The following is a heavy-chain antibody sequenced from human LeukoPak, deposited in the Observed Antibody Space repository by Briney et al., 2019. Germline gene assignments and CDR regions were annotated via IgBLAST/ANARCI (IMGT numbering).Heavy chain of an antibody. CDR3: ARTTEGGYAYDYFYYYYMDV. D-gene: IGHD5-18*01. CDR2: INHSGST. CDR1: GGPFSGYY. V-gene: IGHV4-34*01. J-gene: IGHJ6*03. Sequence: SETLSLTCAVYGGPFSGYYWSWIRQPPGKGLEWIGEINHSGSTNYNPSLKSRVTISVDTSKNQFSLKLSSVTAADTAVYYCARTTEGGYAYDYFYYYYMDVWGKGTTVTISS.